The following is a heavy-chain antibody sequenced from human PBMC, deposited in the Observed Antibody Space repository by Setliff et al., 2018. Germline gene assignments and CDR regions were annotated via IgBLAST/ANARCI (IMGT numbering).Heavy chain of an antibody. CDR3: ASYRQDVNY. D-gene: IGHD4-4*01. V-gene: IGHV4-39*01. CDR2: IYYSGST. J-gene: IGHJ4*02. CDR1: GGSISSSSYY. Sequence: SETLSLTCTVSGGSISSSSYYWGWTRQPPGKGLEWIGSIYYSGSTYYNPSLKSRVTISVDTSKNQFSLKLSSVTAADTAVYYCASYRQDVNYWGQGTLVTVSS.